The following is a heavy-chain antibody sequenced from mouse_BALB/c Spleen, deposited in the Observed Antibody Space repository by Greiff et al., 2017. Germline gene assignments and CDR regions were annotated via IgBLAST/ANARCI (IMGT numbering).Heavy chain of an antibody. CDR3: ARDQYGNYDYYAMDY. CDR1: GFTFSSFG. CDR2: ISSGSSTI. V-gene: IGHV5-17*02. Sequence: EVQRVESGGGLVQPGGSRKLSCAASGFTFSSFGMHWVRQAPEKGLEWVAYISSGSSTIYYADTVKGRFTISRDNPKNTLFLQMTSLRSEDTAMYYCARDQYGNYDYYAMDYWGQGTSVTVSS. D-gene: IGHD2-10*02. J-gene: IGHJ4*01.